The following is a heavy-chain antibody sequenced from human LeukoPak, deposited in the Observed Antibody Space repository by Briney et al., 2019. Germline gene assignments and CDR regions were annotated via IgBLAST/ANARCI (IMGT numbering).Heavy chain of an antibody. V-gene: IGHV3-30*04. CDR1: RFSFSRHA. Sequence: GRSLRLSCVVSRFSFSRHAMHWLRQAPGKGLEWVAHVASDGRNKYYADSVQGRFTGSRDNSKNTVYLQMNSLRADDTAVYYCARGPLHGAFDYWGQGTLVTVSS. CDR2: VASDGRNK. J-gene: IGHJ4*02. CDR3: ARGPLHGAFDY. D-gene: IGHD4-17*01.